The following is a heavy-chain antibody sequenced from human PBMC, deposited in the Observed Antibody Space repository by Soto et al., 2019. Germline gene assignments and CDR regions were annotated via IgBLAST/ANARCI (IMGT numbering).Heavy chain of an antibody. CDR2: IYSGDTT. CDR1: GFTVSSNY. Sequence: EVQLVESGGGLIQPGGSLRLSCAASGFTVSSNYMSCVRQAPGKGLEWVSVIYSGDTTYYADSVKGRFTISRDHSKNTLYLQMNSLRAEDTAVYYCARDLRTLYGMDVWGQGTTVTVSS. CDR3: ARDLRTLYGMDV. V-gene: IGHV3-53*01. J-gene: IGHJ6*02.